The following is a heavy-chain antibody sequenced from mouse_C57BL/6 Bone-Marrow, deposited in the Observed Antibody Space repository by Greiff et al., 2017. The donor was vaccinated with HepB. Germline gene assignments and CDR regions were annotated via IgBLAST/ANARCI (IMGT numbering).Heavy chain of an antibody. J-gene: IGHJ2*01. V-gene: IGHV1-69*01. CDR1: GYTFTSYW. D-gene: IGHD1-1*01. CDR3: ARRVVVAPYYFDY. Sequence: QVQLKQPGAELVMPGASVKLSCKASGYTFTSYWMHWVKQRPGQGLEWIGEIDPSDSYTNYNQKFKGKSTLTVDKSSSTAYMQLSSLTSEDSAVYYCARRVVVAPYYFDYWGQGTTLTVSS. CDR2: IDPSDSYT.